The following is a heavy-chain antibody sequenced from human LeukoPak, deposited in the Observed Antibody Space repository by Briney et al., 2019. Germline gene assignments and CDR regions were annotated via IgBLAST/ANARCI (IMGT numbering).Heavy chain of an antibody. D-gene: IGHD6-13*01. J-gene: IGHJ4*02. CDR1: GFTFSSYS. CDR2: ISSSSSYI. V-gene: IGHV3-21*01. CDR3: ARGGAAADDFDY. Sequence: SGGSLRLSCAASGFTFSSYSMNWVRQAPGKGLEWVSSISSSSSYIYYADSVKGRFTISRDNAKNSLYLQMNSLRAEDTAVYYCARGGAAADDFDYWGQGTLVTVSS.